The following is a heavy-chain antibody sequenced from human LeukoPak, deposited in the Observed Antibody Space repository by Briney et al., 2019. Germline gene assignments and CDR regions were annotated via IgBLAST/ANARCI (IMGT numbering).Heavy chain of an antibody. D-gene: IGHD3-22*01. V-gene: IGHV7-4-1*02. CDR2: INTYTGNP. Sequence: ASVKVSCKASGYAFTSYAMNWVRQAPGQGLEWMGWINTYTGNPTYAQGFTGRFVFSLDTSVSTAYLQISSLKAEDTAVYYCARWDYDSSGYALYYFDYWGQGTLVTVSS. CDR1: GYAFTSYA. CDR3: ARWDYDSSGYALYYFDY. J-gene: IGHJ4*02.